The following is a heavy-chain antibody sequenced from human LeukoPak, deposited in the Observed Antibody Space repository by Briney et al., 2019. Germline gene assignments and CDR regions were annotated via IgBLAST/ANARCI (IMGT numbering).Heavy chain of an antibody. CDR3: ARDAVRVVISALLRISKRGHYYFDY. D-gene: IGHD3-10*01. CDR2: INPNSGGT. CDR1: GYTFTGYY. J-gene: IGHJ4*02. V-gene: IGHV1-2*02. Sequence: GASVKVSCKASGYTFTGYYMHWVRQAPGQGLEWMGWINPNSGGTNYAQKFQGRVTMTRDTSISTAYMELSRLRSDDTAVYYCARDAVRVVISALLRISKRGHYYFDYWGQGTLVTVSS.